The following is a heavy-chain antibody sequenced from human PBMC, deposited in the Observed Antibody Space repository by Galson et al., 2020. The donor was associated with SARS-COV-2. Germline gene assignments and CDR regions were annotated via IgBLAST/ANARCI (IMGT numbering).Heavy chain of an antibody. CDR2: FFYRGRT. V-gene: IGHV4-59*01. Sequence: ETSETLSLTCTVSGDSITSYYWSWIRQPPGEGLEWLGYFFYRGRTNYNPSLESRVTISIDTSKNQFSLNLSSVSAADTAVYYCARGVLDLDDSRYYLQKFDYWGQGALVTVSS. D-gene: IGHD3-22*01. CDR1: GDSITSYY. CDR3: ARGVLDLDDSRYYLQKFDY. J-gene: IGHJ4*02.